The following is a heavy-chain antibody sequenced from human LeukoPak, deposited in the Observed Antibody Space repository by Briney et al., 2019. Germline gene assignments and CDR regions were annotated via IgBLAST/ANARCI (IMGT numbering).Heavy chain of an antibody. Sequence: PSERLSPTCAVYGGSFSGYYWSWIRQPAGKGLEWIGEINHSGGTNYNTSLKSRVTISVDTSKNQLSLKLSSVTAADTAVYYCARDGEFRYYYDSSGYYFDYWGQGTLVTVSS. J-gene: IGHJ4*02. CDR1: GGSFSGYY. D-gene: IGHD3-22*01. CDR2: INHSGGT. CDR3: ARDGEFRYYYDSSGYYFDY. V-gene: IGHV4-34*01.